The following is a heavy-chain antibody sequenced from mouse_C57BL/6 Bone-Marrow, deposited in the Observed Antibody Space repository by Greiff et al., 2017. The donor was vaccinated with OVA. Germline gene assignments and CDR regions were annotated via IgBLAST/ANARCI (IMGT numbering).Heavy chain of an antibody. D-gene: IGHD3-2*02. CDR2: INPNNGGT. CDR3: AVDSSGSWFAY. Sequence: VQLQQSGPELVKPGASVKISCKASGYTFTDYYMNWVKQSHGKSLEWIGDINPNNGGTSYNQKFKGKATLTVDKSSSTAYMELRSLTSEDSAVYYCAVDSSGSWFAYWGQGNGVTVSA. J-gene: IGHJ3*01. CDR1: GYTFTDYY. V-gene: IGHV1-26*01.